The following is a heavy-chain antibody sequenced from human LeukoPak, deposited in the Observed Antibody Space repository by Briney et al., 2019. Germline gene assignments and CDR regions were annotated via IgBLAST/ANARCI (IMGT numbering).Heavy chain of an antibody. V-gene: IGHV4-34*01. Sequence: SETLSLTCAVYGGSFSGYYWSWIRQPPGKGLEWIGEINHSGSTNYNPSLKSRVTISVDTSKNQFSLKLSSVTAADTAVYYCERERYFDWFDYWGQGTLATVSS. CDR1: GGSFSGYY. D-gene: IGHD3-9*01. J-gene: IGHJ4*02. CDR2: INHSGST. CDR3: ERERYFDWFDY.